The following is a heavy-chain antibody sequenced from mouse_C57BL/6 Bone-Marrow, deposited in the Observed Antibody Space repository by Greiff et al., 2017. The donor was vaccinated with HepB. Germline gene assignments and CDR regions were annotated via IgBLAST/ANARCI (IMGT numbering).Heavy chain of an antibody. V-gene: IGHV1-69*01. Sequence: QVQLQQSGAELVMPGASVKLSCKASGYTFTSYWMHWVKQRPGQGLEWIGEIDPSDSYTNYNQKFKGKSTLTVDKSSSTAYMQLSSLTSEDSAVYYCARSRDYGDYLDYWGQGTTLTVSS. D-gene: IGHD2-4*01. J-gene: IGHJ2*01. CDR2: IDPSDSYT. CDR3: ARSRDYGDYLDY. CDR1: GYTFTSYW.